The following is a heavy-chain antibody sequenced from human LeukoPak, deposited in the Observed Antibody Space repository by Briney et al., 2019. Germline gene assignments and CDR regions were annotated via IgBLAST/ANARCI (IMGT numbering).Heavy chain of an antibody. V-gene: IGHV4-39*07. CDR2: MHYTGST. CDR3: ARAEGGSNPHPFDY. D-gene: IGHD6-13*01. J-gene: IGHJ4*02. CDR1: GDSINSSNYY. Sequence: SETLSLTCSVSGDSINSSNYYWGWIRQPPGRGLEWIGSMHYTGSTYYNPSLKSRVTISGDTSKNQFSLKLSSVTAADTAVYYCARAEGGSNPHPFDYWGQGTLVTVSS.